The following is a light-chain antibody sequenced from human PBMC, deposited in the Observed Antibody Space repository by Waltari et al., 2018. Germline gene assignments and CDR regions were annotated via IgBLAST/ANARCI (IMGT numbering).Light chain of an antibody. V-gene: IGLV1-51*01. Sequence: QSLLTQPPSVSAPPGQTVTVSCSGHKSNIGNNYDACPHQSPETIPKHIINEATKRPARIPDRYSGYTSATSATRHITGLQAGDEADYYCGTWDNTLNVMVFGGGTRLTVL. CDR2: EAT. CDR1: KSNIGNNY. CDR3: GTWDNTLNVMV. J-gene: IGLJ2*01.